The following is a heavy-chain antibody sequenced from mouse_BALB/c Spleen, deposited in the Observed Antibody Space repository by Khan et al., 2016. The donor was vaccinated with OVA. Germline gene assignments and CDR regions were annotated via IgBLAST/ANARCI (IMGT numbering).Heavy chain of an antibody. J-gene: IGHJ3*01. D-gene: IGHD2-14*01. Sequence: VELVESGAELARPGASVKMSCKASGYTFTTYTMYWVKQRPGQGLEWIGYINPSNGYTNYTQKFKDKTTLTADKSSSTAYMQLSSLTSDYSAVYYCARGGAYYRSDGCCSYWGQGTLVTVSA. CDR2: INPSNGYT. CDR3: ARGGAYYRSDGCCSY. V-gene: IGHV1-4*01. CDR1: GYTFTTYT.